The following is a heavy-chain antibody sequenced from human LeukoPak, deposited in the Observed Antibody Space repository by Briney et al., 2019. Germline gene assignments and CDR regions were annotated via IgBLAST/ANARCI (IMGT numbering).Heavy chain of an antibody. CDR1: GFTFSSYW. V-gene: IGHV3-7*01. J-gene: IGHJ4*01. CDR3: VRSRMVTLNSGDY. Sequence: PGGSLRLSCAASGFTFSSYWMTWVRQAPGKGLEWVANIKQDGSKKFYVDSVKGRFSISRDNAKDSLFLQMDSLRVEDTALYYCVRSRMVTLNSGDYWGQGALVSVAS. D-gene: IGHD5-18*01. CDR2: IKQDGSKK.